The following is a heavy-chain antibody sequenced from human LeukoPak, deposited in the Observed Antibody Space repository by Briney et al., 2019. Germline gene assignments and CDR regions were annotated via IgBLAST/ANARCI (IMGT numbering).Heavy chain of an antibody. J-gene: IGHJ4*02. CDR3: ARDRGTTVVTKHFDY. Sequence: GSLRLSCAASGFTFSSYEMNWVRQAPGKGLEWVSYISSSGSTIYYADSVKGRFTISRDNAKNSLYLQMNSLRAEDTAVYYCARDRGTTVVTKHFDYWGQGTLVTVSS. CDR2: ISSSGSTI. CDR1: GFTFSSYE. V-gene: IGHV3-48*03. D-gene: IGHD4-23*01.